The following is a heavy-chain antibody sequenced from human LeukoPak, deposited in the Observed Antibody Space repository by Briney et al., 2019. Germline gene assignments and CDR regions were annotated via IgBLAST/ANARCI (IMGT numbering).Heavy chain of an antibody. D-gene: IGHD3-22*01. V-gene: IGHV1-69*13. Sequence: SVKVSCKASGGTFSSYAISWVRQAPGQGLEWMGGIIPIFGTANYAQKFQGRVTITADESTSTAYMELSSLRSEDTAVYYCAVHYYDSSGYYYWFDPWGQGTLVTVSS. CDR2: IIPIFGTA. J-gene: IGHJ5*02. CDR3: AVHYYDSSGYYYWFDP. CDR1: GGTFSSYA.